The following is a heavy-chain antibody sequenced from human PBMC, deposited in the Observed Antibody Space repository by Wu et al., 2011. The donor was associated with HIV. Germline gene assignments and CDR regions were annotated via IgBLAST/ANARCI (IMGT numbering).Heavy chain of an antibody. D-gene: IGHD3-22*01. V-gene: IGHV1-46*01. Sequence: QVQLAQSGAEVKKPGASVRVSCKASGYTFTSYYMHWVRQAPGQGLEWMGIINPSGGSTSYAQKFQGRVTMTRDTSTSTAYLELSSLRSEDTAMYYCARLNSGYEGERLDYWGQGTRVTVSS. CDR3: ARLNSGYEGERLDY. CDR1: GYTFTSYY. J-gene: IGHJ4*02. CDR2: INPSGGST.